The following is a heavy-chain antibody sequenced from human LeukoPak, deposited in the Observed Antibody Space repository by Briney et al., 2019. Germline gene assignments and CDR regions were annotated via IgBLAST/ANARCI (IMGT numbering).Heavy chain of an antibody. CDR2: IYYSGST. J-gene: IGHJ4*02. Sequence: SETLSLTCIVSGGSVSGGGHYWGWIRQPPGKGPEWIGSIYYSGSTYYNPSLNNRVTIFIDMSKNQFSLRLNSVTATDTAVYYCARLVCGGGSCPAEFDYWGQGTLVTVSS. V-gene: IGHV4-39*01. D-gene: IGHD2-15*01. CDR3: ARLVCGGGSCPAEFDY. CDR1: GGSVSGGGHY.